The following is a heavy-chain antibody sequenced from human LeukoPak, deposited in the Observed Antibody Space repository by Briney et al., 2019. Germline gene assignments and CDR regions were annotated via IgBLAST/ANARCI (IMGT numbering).Heavy chain of an antibody. Sequence: GGSLRLSCAASGFTVSSNYMNWVRQAPGKGLEWVSVISGSGGSTYYADSVKGRFTISRANFKNTLYLQMNSLRAEDTAVYYCAKGRSKKVVVAATSLDYWGQGILVTVSS. CDR2: ISGSGGST. CDR1: GFTVSSNY. J-gene: IGHJ4*02. CDR3: AKGRSKKVVVAATSLDY. D-gene: IGHD2-15*01. V-gene: IGHV3-23*01.